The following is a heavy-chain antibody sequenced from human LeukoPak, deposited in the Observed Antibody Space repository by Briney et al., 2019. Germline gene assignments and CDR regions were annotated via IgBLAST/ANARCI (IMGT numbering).Heavy chain of an antibody. CDR3: ATKQWLVRGWFDP. CDR1: GFTFSNYA. J-gene: IGHJ5*02. V-gene: IGHV3-23*01. Sequence: PGGSLRLSCAASGFTFSNYAMSWVRQAPGKGLERVPSISVSGGNTYYADSVKGRFTISRDNSKNTLYLQLNSLTAEDTAVYYCATKQWLVRGWFDPWGQGTLVTVSS. D-gene: IGHD6-19*01. CDR2: ISVSGGNT.